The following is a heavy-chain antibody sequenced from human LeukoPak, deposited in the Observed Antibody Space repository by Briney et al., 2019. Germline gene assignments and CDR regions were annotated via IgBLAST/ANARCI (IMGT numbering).Heavy chain of an antibody. CDR1: GCSISSGYY. Sequence: SETLSLTCTVSGCSISSGYYWGWIRQPPGKGLDWIGSNYHSRSTYYNPSLNSRITLSVDSSKSQSSLKLSSVTAADTAVYSCAIVLVRIYYWGPGTLVTVSS. CDR2: NYHSRST. V-gene: IGHV4-38-2*02. CDR3: AIVLVRIYY. D-gene: IGHD3-3*02. J-gene: IGHJ4*02.